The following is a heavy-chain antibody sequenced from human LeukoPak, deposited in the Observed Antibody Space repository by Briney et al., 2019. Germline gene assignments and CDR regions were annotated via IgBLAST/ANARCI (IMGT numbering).Heavy chain of an antibody. D-gene: IGHD3-10*01. J-gene: IGHJ4*02. V-gene: IGHV4-39*01. Sequence: SETLSLTCTVSGGSISSSSYYWGWIRQPPGKGLEWIGSIYYCGSTYYNPSLKSRVTISVDTSKNQFSLKLSSVTAADTAVYYCAYGSGSYYSAPDYWGQGTLVTVSS. CDR1: GGSISSSSYY. CDR3: AYGSGSYYSAPDY. CDR2: IYYCGST.